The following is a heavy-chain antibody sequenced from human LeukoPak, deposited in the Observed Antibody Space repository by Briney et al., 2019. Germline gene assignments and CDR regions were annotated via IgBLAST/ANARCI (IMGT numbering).Heavy chain of an antibody. CDR3: ARIQAYGGNSEGNYFNH. J-gene: IGHJ4*02. D-gene: IGHD4-23*01. CDR1: GFSLSTSGMC. V-gene: IGHV2-70*01. Sequence: SGPALVKPTQTLTVTCTFSGFSLSTSGMCVSWIRQPPGKALEWLALIDWDDDKFYSTSLKTRVTISKDTSKNQVVLTITNMDPVDTATYYSARIQAYGGNSEGNYFNHWGQGTLVTVSS. CDR2: IDWDDDK.